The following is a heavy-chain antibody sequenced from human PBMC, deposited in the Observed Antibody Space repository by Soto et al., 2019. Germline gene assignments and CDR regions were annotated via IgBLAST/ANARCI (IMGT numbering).Heavy chain of an antibody. D-gene: IGHD3-3*01. CDR3: ARDKGIFGVVIIPYCIDV. V-gene: IGHV1-69*13. J-gene: IGHJ6*02. CDR1: GGTFSSYA. CDR2: IIPIFGTA. Sequence: ASVKVSCKASGGTFSSYAISWVRQAPGQGLEWMGGIIPIFGTANYAQKFQGRVTITADESTSTAYMELSSLRSEDTAVYYCARDKGIFGVVIIPYCIDVWGQGTTVTVSS.